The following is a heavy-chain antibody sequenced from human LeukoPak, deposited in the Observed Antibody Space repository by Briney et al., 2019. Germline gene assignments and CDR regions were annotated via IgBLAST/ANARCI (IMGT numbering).Heavy chain of an antibody. Sequence: ASVKVSCKASGYTFTGYYMHWVRQAPGRGLQWMGRINPNSGGTNYAQKFQGRVTMTRDTSISKAYMELSRLRSHDTAVYYCARSTMTTVTTQEFDYWGQGTLVTVSS. D-gene: IGHD4-17*01. CDR3: ARSTMTTVTTQEFDY. CDR1: GYTFTGYY. J-gene: IGHJ4*02. CDR2: INPNSGGT. V-gene: IGHV1-2*06.